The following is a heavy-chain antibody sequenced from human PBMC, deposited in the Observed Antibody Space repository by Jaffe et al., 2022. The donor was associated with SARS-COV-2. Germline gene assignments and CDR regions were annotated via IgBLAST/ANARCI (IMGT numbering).Heavy chain of an antibody. D-gene: IGHD2-15*01. J-gene: IGHJ4*02. CDR2: ISSSGSTI. CDR1: GFTFSSYE. CDR3: ARLGGGYCSGGSCSRL. Sequence: EVQLVESGGGLVQPGGSLRLSCAASGFTFSSYEMNWVRQAPGKGLEWVSYISSSGSTIYYADSVKGRFTISRDNAKNSLYLQMNSLRAEDTAVYYCARLGGGYCSGGSCSRLWGQGTLVTVSS. V-gene: IGHV3-48*03.